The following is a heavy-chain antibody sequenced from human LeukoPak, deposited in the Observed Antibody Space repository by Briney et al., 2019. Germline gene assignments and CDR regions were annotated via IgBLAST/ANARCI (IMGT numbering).Heavy chain of an antibody. D-gene: IGHD5-24*01. J-gene: IGHJ4*02. V-gene: IGHV4-39*01. CDR2: IYYSGSG. Sequence: SETLSLTCIVSGGSISSISSNNYHWGWIRQPPGKGLEWIGSIYYSGSGYYSPSLKSRVTISVDTSKNQFSLKLSSVTAADTAVYYCARRAHNSVYFDYWGQGTLVTVSS. CDR1: GGSISSISSNNYH. CDR3: ARRAHNSVYFDY.